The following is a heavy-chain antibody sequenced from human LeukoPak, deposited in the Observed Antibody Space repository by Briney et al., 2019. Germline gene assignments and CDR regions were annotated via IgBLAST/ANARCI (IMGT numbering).Heavy chain of an antibody. CDR1: GGTFSSYA. Sequence: SVKVSCKASGGTFSSYAISWVRQAPGQGLEWMGGIIPIFGTANYAQKFHGRVTITADESTSTAYMELSSLRSEDTAVYYCASGVAAAGPFDYWGQGTLVTVSS. V-gene: IGHV1-69*13. D-gene: IGHD6-13*01. J-gene: IGHJ4*02. CDR3: ASGVAAAGPFDY. CDR2: IIPIFGTA.